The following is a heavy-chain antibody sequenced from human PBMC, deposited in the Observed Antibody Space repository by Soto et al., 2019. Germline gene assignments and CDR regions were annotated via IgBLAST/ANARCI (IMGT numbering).Heavy chain of an antibody. Sequence: ASVKVSCKASGYTFTGYYMHWVRQAPGQGPEWMGWINPNSGGTNYAQKFQGWVTMTRDTSISTAYMELSRLRSDDTAVYYCARDRSGWSSGANYGMDVWGQGTTVTVSS. CDR3: ARDRSGWSSGANYGMDV. CDR2: INPNSGGT. D-gene: IGHD6-19*01. V-gene: IGHV1-2*04. CDR1: GYTFTGYY. J-gene: IGHJ6*02.